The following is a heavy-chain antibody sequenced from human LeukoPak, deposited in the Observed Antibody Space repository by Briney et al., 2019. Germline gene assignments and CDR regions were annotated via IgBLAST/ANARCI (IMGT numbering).Heavy chain of an antibody. CDR1: GNAVSSAYY. Sequence: PSETLSLTCAVTGNAVSSAYYWGWIRQPPGKGLEWIGSIYHIGSTYYNPSLKSRVTISVDTSKNRFSLKLTSVTAADTAVYYCAGQHDSNGYYFYWGQGTLVTVSS. D-gene: IGHD3-22*01. J-gene: IGHJ4*02. CDR2: IYHIGST. V-gene: IGHV4-38-2*01. CDR3: AGQHDSNGYYFY.